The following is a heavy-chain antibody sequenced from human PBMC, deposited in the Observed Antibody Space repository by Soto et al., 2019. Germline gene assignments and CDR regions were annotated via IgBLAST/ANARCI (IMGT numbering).Heavy chain of an antibody. J-gene: IGHJ4*02. CDR1: GVTLKTFA. D-gene: IGHD1-26*01. V-gene: IGHV1-69*01. Sequence: QVQLVQSGAEVKKPGSSVKVSCRASGVTLKTFAITWVRQAPGQGLEWVGGIIPILAKADYAQKFQGRVTSTADESTDTAPMELRSLKSEDTAVYYCARARDSGSYFTPLAYWGQGTLVTVSS. CDR3: ARARDSGSYFTPLAY. CDR2: IIPILAKA.